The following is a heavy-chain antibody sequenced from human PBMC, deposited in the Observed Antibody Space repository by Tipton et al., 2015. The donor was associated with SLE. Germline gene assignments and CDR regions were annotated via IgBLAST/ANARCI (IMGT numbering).Heavy chain of an antibody. Sequence: LRLSCSVSGASISSYYWSWIRQPPGRGLEWIGEINHSGSTNYNPSLKSRVTISVDTSKNQFSLKLSSVTAADTAVYSCARGSGWPHWYFDLWGRGTLVTVSS. CDR3: ARGSGWPHWYFDL. V-gene: IGHV4-34*01. CDR2: INHSGST. J-gene: IGHJ2*01. CDR1: GASISSYY. D-gene: IGHD6-19*01.